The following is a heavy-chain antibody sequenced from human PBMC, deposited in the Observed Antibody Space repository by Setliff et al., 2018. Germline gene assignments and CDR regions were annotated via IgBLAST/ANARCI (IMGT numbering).Heavy chain of an antibody. CDR3: AREASMVRGVIITLSTNWFDP. D-gene: IGHD3-10*01. J-gene: IGHJ5*02. V-gene: IGHV1-18*01. CDR2: ISAYNGNT. CDR1: GYTFTSYG. Sequence: ASVKVSCKASGYTFTSYGISWVRQAPGQGLEWMGWISAYNGNTNYAQKLQGRVTMTTDTSTSTAYMELRSLRSDDTAVYYCAREASMVRGVIITLSTNWFDPWGQGTLVTVSS.